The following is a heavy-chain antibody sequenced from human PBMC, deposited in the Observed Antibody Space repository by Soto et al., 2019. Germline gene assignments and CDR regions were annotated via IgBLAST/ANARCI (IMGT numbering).Heavy chain of an antibody. Sequence: ETLSLTCAVYGGSFSGYYWSWIRQPPGKGLEWIGEINHSGSTNYNPSLKSRVTISVDTSKNQFSLKLSSVTAADTAVYYCARVGIQLWTHFDYWGQGTLVTVSS. V-gene: IGHV4-34*01. D-gene: IGHD5-18*01. CDR1: GGSFSGYY. CDR3: ARVGIQLWTHFDY. J-gene: IGHJ4*02. CDR2: INHSGST.